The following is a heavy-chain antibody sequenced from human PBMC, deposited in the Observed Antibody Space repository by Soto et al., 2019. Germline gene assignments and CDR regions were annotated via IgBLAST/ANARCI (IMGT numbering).Heavy chain of an antibody. Sequence: ASVKVSCKASGGTFSTFGTSWVRQAPGQGLEWMGGIIPFFGTANYAQKFQDRVTITADESTSTVYMDLRSLRSEDTAIYYCARTPPMDSGDKYYFDFWGQGALVTVS. V-gene: IGHV1-69*13. D-gene: IGHD3-16*01. CDR2: IIPFFGTA. J-gene: IGHJ4*02. CDR3: ARTPPMDSGDKYYFDF. CDR1: GGTFSTFG.